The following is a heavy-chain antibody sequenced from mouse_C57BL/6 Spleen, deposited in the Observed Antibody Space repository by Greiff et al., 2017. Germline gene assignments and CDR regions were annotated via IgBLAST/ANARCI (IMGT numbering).Heavy chain of an antibody. Sequence: EVQLQQSGPELVKPGASVKISCKASGYSFTGYYMNWVKQSPEKSLEWIGEINPSTGGTTYNQKFKAKATLTVDKSSSTAYMQLKSLTSEDSAVYYCAGFLLDYAMDYWGQGTSVTVSS. V-gene: IGHV1-42*01. J-gene: IGHJ4*01. CDR3: AGFLLDYAMDY. CDR2: INPSTGGT. D-gene: IGHD2-1*01. CDR1: GYSFTGYY.